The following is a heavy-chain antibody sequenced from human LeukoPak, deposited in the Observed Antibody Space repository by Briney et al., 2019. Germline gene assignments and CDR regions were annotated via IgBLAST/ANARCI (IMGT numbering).Heavy chain of an antibody. J-gene: IGHJ4*02. CDR3: ARQFDILTGFDY. D-gene: IGHD3-9*01. Sequence: SETLSLTCTVSGASYWGWVRQSPEMGLEWIGSIYSTGGTYYNPSLKSRLTISVDTYKNQFSLKLSSVTAADTAVYYCARQFDILTGFDYWGQGTLVTVSS. CDR2: IYSTGGT. CDR1: GASY. V-gene: IGHV4-39*01.